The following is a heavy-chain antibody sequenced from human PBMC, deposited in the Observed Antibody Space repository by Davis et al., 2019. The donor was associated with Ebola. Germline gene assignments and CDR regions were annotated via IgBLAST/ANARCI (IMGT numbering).Heavy chain of an antibody. D-gene: IGHD1-26*01. CDR1: GFTFSSYA. CDR2: ISFDGTTK. J-gene: IGHJ4*02. CDR3: ARDETYTGRFG. Sequence: GESLKISCAASGFTFSSYALHWVRQAPGTGLAWVGFISFDGTTKYNGDSVKGRFTISRDNSENTVYLQMNSLRPEDTAVYYCARDETYTGRFGWGQGTLVTVSS. V-gene: IGHV3-30-3*01.